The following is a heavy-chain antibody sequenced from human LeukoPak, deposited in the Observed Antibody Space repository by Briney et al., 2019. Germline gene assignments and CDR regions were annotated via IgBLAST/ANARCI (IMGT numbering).Heavy chain of an antibody. Sequence: PGRSLRLSCAASGFTFSSYAMHWVRQAPGKGLEWVAVISYDGSNKYYADSVKGRFTISRDNSKNTLYLQMNSLGAEDTAVYYCARERRGYYDILTGDYYYYYTDVWGKGTTVTVSS. D-gene: IGHD3-9*01. CDR2: ISYDGSNK. CDR1: GFTFSSYA. J-gene: IGHJ6*03. V-gene: IGHV3-30*04. CDR3: ARERRGYYDILTGDYYYYYTDV.